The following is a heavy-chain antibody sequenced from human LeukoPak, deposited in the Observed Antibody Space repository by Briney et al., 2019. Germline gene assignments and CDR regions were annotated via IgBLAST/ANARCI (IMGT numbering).Heavy chain of an antibody. V-gene: IGHV1-2*02. CDR2: INSNSGGT. CDR3: ARAREVCMHRSRDGYTCKYYLAY. D-gene: IGHD5-24*01. J-gene: IGHJ4*02. Sequence: GASVKVSCKASGYTFTGYYMHWVRQAPGQGLEWMGWINSNSGGTNYAQKFQGRVTMTRDTSISTAYMELSSLRSDDTAEYYCARAREVCMHRSRDGYTCKYYLAYWGQGTLVTVSS. CDR1: GYTFTGYY.